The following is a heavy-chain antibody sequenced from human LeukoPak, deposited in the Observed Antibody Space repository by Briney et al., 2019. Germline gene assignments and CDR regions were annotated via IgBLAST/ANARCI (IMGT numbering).Heavy chain of an antibody. J-gene: IGHJ6*03. CDR2: INHSGST. D-gene: IGHD5-18*01. CDR3: ARLSHIQLWNYYYYYMDV. V-gene: IGHV4-34*01. CDR1: GGSFSDYY. Sequence: PSETLSLTCAVYGGSFSDYYWSWIRQPPGKGLEWVGEINHSGSTNYNPSLKSRVTISADTSKNQFSLNLSSVTAADTAVYYCARLSHIQLWNYYYYYMDVWGKGTTVTISS.